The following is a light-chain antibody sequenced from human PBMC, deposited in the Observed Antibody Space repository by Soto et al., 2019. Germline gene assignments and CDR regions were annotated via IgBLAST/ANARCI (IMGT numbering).Light chain of an antibody. J-gene: IGKJ1*01. CDR2: GAF. CDR3: QQYNNWPTWT. Sequence: EIVLTQSPGTLSLSPGERATLSCRASQSVSSSYLAWYQQKPGQAPRLLIYGAFSRATGIPDRFSGSGSGTEFTLTISSLQAEDSAVYFCQQYNNWPTWTFGQGTKV. CDR1: QSVSSSY. V-gene: IGKV3-20*01.